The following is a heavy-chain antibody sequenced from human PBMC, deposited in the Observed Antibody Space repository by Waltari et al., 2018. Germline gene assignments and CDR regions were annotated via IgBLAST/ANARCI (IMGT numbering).Heavy chain of an antibody. CDR1: ESTFIVYA. Sequence: EVKLLESGGGLVQPGRSWRLSGAASESTFIVYAIHWARQAPGKGLEWVSGISWNSGSIGYADSVKGRFTISRDNAKNSLYLQMNSLRAEDTALYYCAKDRSYYYYGMDVWGQGTTVTVSS. V-gene: IGHV3-9*01. J-gene: IGHJ6*02. CDR3: AKDRSYYYYGMDV. CDR2: ISWNSGSI.